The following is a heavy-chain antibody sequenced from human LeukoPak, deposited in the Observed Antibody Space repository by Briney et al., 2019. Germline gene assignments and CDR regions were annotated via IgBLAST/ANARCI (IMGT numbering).Heavy chain of an antibody. D-gene: IGHD4-17*01. V-gene: IGHV4-39*01. CDR3: ARQGTECGDYVRKSVFDI. Sequence: SETLSLTCTVSGGSISSGSYYWGWIRQPPGKGLEWIGSIFHSGNTYYSPSLKRRVTISVDTSKNQFSLKLSSVTAADTAVYYCARQGTECGDYVRKSVFDIWGQGTMVTVSS. CDR1: GGSISSGSYY. J-gene: IGHJ3*02. CDR2: IFHSGNT.